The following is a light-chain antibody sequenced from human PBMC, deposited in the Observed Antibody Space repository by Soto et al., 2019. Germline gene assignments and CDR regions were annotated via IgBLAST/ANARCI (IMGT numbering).Light chain of an antibody. CDR2: SNN. Sequence: QSVLTQPPSASGTPGQRVTMSCSGSSSNIGSNTGNWYQQLPGTAPKLLIYSNNQRPSGVPDRFSGSKSGTSASLAISGLQSEDEADYYCAAWDDSLNGYVFGTGTKLTVL. V-gene: IGLV1-44*01. J-gene: IGLJ1*01. CDR3: AAWDDSLNGYV. CDR1: SSNIGSNT.